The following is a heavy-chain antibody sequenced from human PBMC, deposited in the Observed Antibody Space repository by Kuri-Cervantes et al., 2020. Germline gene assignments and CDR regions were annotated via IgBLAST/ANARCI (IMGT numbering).Heavy chain of an antibody. CDR2: IIPIFGTA. D-gene: IGHD3-9*01. J-gene: IGHJ4*02. CDR3: ARDLLTHRDLRL. CDR1: GGTFSSYA. V-gene: IGHV1-69*06. Sequence: SVKASCKASGGTFSSYAISWVRQAPGQGLEWMGGIIPIFGTANYAQKFQGRVTITADKSTSTAYMELSSLRSEDTAVYYCARDLLTHRDLRLWGQGTLVTVSS.